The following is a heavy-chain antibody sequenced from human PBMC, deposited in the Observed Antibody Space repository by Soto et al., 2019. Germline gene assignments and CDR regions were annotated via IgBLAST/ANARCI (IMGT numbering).Heavy chain of an antibody. Sequence: GSLRLSCAASGFTVSSNYMSWVRQAPGKGLEWVSVIYSGGSTYYADSVKGRFTISRDNSKNTLYLQMNSLRAEDTAVYYCANKRGEANWPYGMDVWGQGTTVTVSS. CDR2: IYSGGST. CDR1: GFTVSSNY. J-gene: IGHJ6*02. CDR3: ANKRGEANWPYGMDV. V-gene: IGHV3-66*01. D-gene: IGHD3-16*01.